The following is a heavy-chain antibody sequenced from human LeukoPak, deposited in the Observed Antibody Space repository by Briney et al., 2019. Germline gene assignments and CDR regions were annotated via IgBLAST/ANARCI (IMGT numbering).Heavy chain of an antibody. J-gene: IGHJ5*01. CDR2: IYSGGST. Sequence: PGGSLRLSCAASGFTVSSNYMSWVRQAPGKGLEWVSVIYSGGSTYYADSVKGRFTISRDNAKNSLYLQMNSLRAEDTAVYYCARDRLGSGWFDYWGQGTLVTVSS. CDR3: ARDRLGSGWFDY. V-gene: IGHV3-53*01. CDR1: GFTVSSNY. D-gene: IGHD6-19*01.